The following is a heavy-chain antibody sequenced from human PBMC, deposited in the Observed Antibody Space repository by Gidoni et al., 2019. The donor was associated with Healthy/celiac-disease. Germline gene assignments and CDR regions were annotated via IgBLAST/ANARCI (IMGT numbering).Heavy chain of an antibody. CDR2: IKQVGSEN. CDR1: GFTFSSYG. CDR3: AREEVYCRSTSCYRYTWFDP. J-gene: IGHJ5*02. Sequence: EVQLVESGGGMVQPGGSLRRSCAAAGFTFSSYGMSWVRQAPGKGLEWVANIKQVGSENYYVDSVKGRFTIARANAKNSLYLQVNSLRAEDTSVYYWAREEVYCRSTSCYRYTWFDPWGQGTLVTVSS. D-gene: IGHD2-2*01. V-gene: IGHV3-7*01.